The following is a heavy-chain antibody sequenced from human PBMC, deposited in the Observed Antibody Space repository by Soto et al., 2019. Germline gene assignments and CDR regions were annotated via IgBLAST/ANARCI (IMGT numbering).Heavy chain of an antibody. Sequence: QVQLVQSGAEVKKPGSSVKVSCKASGGTFSSYTISWVRQAPGQGLEWVGRIIPILGIANYAQKFQGRVTITADKSTSTAYMELSSLRSEDTAVYYCARLPSMVRGVNAFDIWGQGTMVTVSS. CDR2: IIPILGIA. CDR3: ARLPSMVRGVNAFDI. J-gene: IGHJ3*02. V-gene: IGHV1-69*02. CDR1: GGTFSSYT. D-gene: IGHD3-10*01.